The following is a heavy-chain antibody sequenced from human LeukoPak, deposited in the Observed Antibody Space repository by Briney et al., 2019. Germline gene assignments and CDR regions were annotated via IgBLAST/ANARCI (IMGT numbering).Heavy chain of an antibody. CDR2: ISYDGSNK. V-gene: IGHV3-30*04. Sequence: PGGSLRLSCAVSGFTFSNFAMHWVRQAPGKGLEWVAVISYDGSNKYYADSVKGRFTISRDNSKNTLYLQMNSLRAEDTAVYYCAIGGDYWGQGTPVTVSS. CDR1: GFTFSNFA. CDR3: AIGGDY. J-gene: IGHJ4*02.